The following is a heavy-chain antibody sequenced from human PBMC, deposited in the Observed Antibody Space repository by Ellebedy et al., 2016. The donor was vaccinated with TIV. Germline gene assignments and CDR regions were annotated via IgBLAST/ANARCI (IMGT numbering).Heavy chain of an antibody. CDR3: ARVYRPVYGMDV. J-gene: IGHJ6*02. CDR1: GFTFSSYW. D-gene: IGHD4-11*01. CDR2: INSDGSTT. Sequence: GESLKISCAASGFTFSSYWMHWVRQAPGKGLVWVSRINSDGSTTTYADSVKGRFTISRDNAKNTLYLQMNSLRAEDTAVYYCARVYRPVYGMDVWGQGTTVTVSS. V-gene: IGHV3-74*01.